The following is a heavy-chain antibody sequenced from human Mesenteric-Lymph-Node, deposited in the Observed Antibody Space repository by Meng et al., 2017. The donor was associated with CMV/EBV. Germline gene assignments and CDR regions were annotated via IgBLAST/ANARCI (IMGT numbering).Heavy chain of an antibody. CDR1: GFTFSNAW. D-gene: IGHD6-19*01. Sequence: GESLKISCAASGFTFSNAWMSWVRQAPGKGLEWVAFLRHDSSDKYYADSVKGRLSVSRDNSKNTLFLLMSSLRAEDTAAYYCAKDATPGFSSGPDYLGQGTLVTVSS. CDR2: LRHDSSDK. CDR3: AKDATPGFSSGPDY. V-gene: IGHV3-30*02. J-gene: IGHJ4*02.